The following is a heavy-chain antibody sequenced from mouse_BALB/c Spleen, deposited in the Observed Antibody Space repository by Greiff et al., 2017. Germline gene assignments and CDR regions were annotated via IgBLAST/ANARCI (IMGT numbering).Heavy chain of an antibody. J-gene: IGHJ3*01. V-gene: IGHV3-2*02. CDR2: ISYSGST. CDR3: ARSGYGNFFAY. CDR1: GYSITSDYA. Sequence: VQLQQSGPGLVKPSQSLSLTCTVTGYSITSDYAWNWIRQFPGNKLEWMGYISYSGSTSYNPSLKSRISITRDTSKNQFFLQLNSVTTEDTATYYCARSGYGNFFAYWGQGTLVTVSA. D-gene: IGHD2-1*01.